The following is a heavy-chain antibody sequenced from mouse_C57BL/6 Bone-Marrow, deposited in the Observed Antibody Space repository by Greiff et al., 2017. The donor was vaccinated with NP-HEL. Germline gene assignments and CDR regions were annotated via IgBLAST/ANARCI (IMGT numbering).Heavy chain of an antibody. CDR1: GYTFRSYD. Sequence: QVQLQQSGPELVKPGASVKLSCKASGYTFRSYDINWVKQRPGQGLEWIGWIYPRDGSTKYNEKFKGKSTLTVVKSSSTAYRGLHSLTSEDSAFYFCARSDSSAWFAYWGQGTLVTVSA. CDR2: IYPRDGST. CDR3: ARSDSSAWFAY. J-gene: IGHJ3*01. V-gene: IGHV1-85*01.